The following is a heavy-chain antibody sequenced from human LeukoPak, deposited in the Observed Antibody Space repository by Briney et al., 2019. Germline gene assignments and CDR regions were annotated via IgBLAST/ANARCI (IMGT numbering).Heavy chain of an antibody. Sequence: GRSLRLSCAASGFTFSSYGMHWVRQAPGKGLEWVAVISFDASNKYYADSVKGRFTISRDNSKNTLYLQMNSLRAEDAAVYYCAKRRHPTRIAVAGTGYFDYWGQGTLVTVSS. CDR3: AKRRHPTRIAVAGTGYFDY. J-gene: IGHJ4*02. CDR1: GFTFSSYG. CDR2: ISFDASNK. D-gene: IGHD6-19*01. V-gene: IGHV3-30*18.